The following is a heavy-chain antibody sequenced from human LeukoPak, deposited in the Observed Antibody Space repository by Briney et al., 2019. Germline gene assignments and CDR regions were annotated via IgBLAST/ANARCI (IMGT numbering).Heavy chain of an antibody. Sequence: SQTLSLTCAVSGGSISSGGYSWSWIRQPPGKGLEWIGEINHSGSTNYNPSLKSRVTISVDTSKNQFSLKLSSVTAADTAVYYCAGTPIKLSLGDYWGQGTLVTVSS. D-gene: IGHD5-18*01. CDR2: INHSGST. V-gene: IGHV4-30-2*01. CDR1: GGSISSGGYS. J-gene: IGHJ4*02. CDR3: AGTPIKLSLGDY.